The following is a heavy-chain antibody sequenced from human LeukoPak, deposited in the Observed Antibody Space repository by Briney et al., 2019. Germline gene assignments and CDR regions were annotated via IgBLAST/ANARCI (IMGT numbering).Heavy chain of an antibody. D-gene: IGHD2-2*01. CDR2: IIPIFGTA. Sequence: ASVKVSFTASGGTFSSYAISWVRQAPGQGLEWMGGIIPIFGTANYAQKFQGRVTITADESTSTAYMELSSLRSEDTAVYYCARGSYALYGMDVWGQGTTVTVSS. CDR1: GGTFSSYA. CDR3: ARGSYALYGMDV. J-gene: IGHJ6*02. V-gene: IGHV1-69*13.